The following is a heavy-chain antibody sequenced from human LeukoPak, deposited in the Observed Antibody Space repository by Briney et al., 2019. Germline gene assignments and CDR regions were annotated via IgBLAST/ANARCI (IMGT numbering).Heavy chain of an antibody. Sequence: SVKVSCKASRGTFSGYAVIWVRQAPGQGLEWMGGTVPLKYAQKFQGRVTFTTDESASTAFMELSSLTSEDTAVYFCARAPYGVYSWDFYSYYMDVWGKGTTVTVSS. D-gene: IGHD4/OR15-4a*01. CDR1: RGTFSGYA. CDR2: TVPL. V-gene: IGHV1-69*05. CDR3: ARAPYGVYSWDFYSYYMDV. J-gene: IGHJ6*03.